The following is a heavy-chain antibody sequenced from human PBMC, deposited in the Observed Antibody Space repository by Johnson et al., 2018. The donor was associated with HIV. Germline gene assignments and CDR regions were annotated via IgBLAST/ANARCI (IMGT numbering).Heavy chain of an antibody. CDR2: TRNNDNSYTT. Sequence: VQLVESGGGLVQPGGSLRLSCAASGFSFSDHYMDWVRQAPGKGLDWVGRTRNNDNSYTTEYAASVKGRFIISRDDSKNTLYLQMNSLKTEETAVYYCTREGRTVAAFTVGAFDIWGQGTMVTVSS. CDR1: GFSFSDHY. V-gene: IGHV3-72*01. J-gene: IGHJ3*02. CDR3: TREGRTVAAFTVGAFDI. D-gene: IGHD6-19*01.